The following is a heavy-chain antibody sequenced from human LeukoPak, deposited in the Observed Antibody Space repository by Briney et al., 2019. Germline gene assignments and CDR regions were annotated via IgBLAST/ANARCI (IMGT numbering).Heavy chain of an antibody. J-gene: IGHJ4*01. CDR2: IYDSGSGST. Sequence: SETLSLTCTVPDDSISTYYWDWLRQPAGKGLEWIGRIYDSGSGSTNYNPSLKSRVTMSLDTSNNQVSLKLSPVTAADTAVYFCAREGIKCSSSWYVLYWGHGTLVTVSS. CDR3: AREGIKCSSSWYVLY. CDR1: DDSISTYY. V-gene: IGHV4-4*07. D-gene: IGHD6-19*01.